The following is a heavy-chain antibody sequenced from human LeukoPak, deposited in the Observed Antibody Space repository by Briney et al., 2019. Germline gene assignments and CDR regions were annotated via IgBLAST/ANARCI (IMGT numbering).Heavy chain of an antibody. CDR3: ARVMDSSATIDY. CDR2: IYSGGST. J-gene: IGHJ4*02. D-gene: IGHD5-24*01. V-gene: IGHV3-53*01. Sequence: GGSLRLSCAASGFIISDHYMDWVRQAPGKGLEWVSVIYSGGSTYYADSVKGRFTISRDNSKNTLYLQMNSLRAEDTAVYYCARVMDSSATIDYWGQGTLVTVSS. CDR1: GFIISDHY.